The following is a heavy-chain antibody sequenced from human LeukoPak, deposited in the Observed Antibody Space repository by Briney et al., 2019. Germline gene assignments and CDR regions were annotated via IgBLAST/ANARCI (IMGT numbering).Heavy chain of an antibody. D-gene: IGHD3-22*01. Sequence: GGSLRLSCAASGFTFSSYSMNWVRQAPGKGLEWVSSISTSSTYIYYADSVKGRFTISRDNAKNTLYLQMNSLRAEDTAVYYCAKVGGGFTMIVVVITPPNFDYWGQGTLVTVSS. CDR2: ISTSSTYI. V-gene: IGHV3-21*04. J-gene: IGHJ4*02. CDR1: GFTFSSYS. CDR3: AKVGGGFTMIVVVITPPNFDY.